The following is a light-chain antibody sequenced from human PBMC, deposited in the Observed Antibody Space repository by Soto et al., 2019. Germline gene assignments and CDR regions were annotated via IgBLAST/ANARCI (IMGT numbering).Light chain of an antibody. CDR3: CSYAGSSTWV. J-gene: IGLJ1*01. Sequence: QSALTQPASVSGSPGQPITISCTGTSSDVGSYNLVSWYQQYPDKAPKLMIYEVGKRPSGVSNRFSGSKSGNTASLTISGLQAEDEADYYCCSYAGSSTWVFGTGTKVTVL. CDR1: SSDVGSYNL. CDR2: EVG. V-gene: IGLV2-23*02.